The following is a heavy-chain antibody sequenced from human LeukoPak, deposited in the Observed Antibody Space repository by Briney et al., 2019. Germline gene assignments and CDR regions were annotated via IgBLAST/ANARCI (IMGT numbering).Heavy chain of an antibody. Sequence: GGSLRLSCAASGFTFSSYSMNWVRQAPGKGLEWVSSISSDSHFIYCADSLKDRLTVSRDNAKNSLYLQLNGLRAEDTAVYHCTTPAAGPGAEYSRHWGQGTLVTVSS. V-gene: IGHV3-21*01. CDR1: GFTFSSYS. CDR3: TTPAAGPGAEYSRH. D-gene: IGHD6-13*01. CDR2: ISSDSHFI. J-gene: IGHJ1*01.